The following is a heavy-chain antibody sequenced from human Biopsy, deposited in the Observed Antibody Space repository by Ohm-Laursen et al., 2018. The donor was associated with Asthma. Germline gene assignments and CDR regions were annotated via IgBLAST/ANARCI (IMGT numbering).Heavy chain of an antibody. J-gene: IGHJ4*02. Sequence: GSLRLSCAASGFTFSDYYMTWIRQATGKGLEWVSSISSSSSTNYADSVKGRFTISRDNAQNSLYLQMNSLRAEDTAVYYCTRSPGITGATMDYWGQGTLVAVSS. CDR3: TRSPGITGATMDY. CDR2: ISSSSST. V-gene: IGHV3-69-1*01. D-gene: IGHD1-20*01. CDR1: GFTFSDYY.